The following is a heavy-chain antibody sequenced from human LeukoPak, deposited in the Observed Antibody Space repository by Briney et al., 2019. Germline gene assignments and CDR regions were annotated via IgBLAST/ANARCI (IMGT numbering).Heavy chain of an antibody. Sequence: GGSLRLSCAASAFTFSSYWMSWVRQAPGKGLEWVANVNQDGSEKYYVDSAKGRFTISRDNAKNSLYLQMNSLRAEDTAAYYCARHSSSWEFDQWGQGTLVIVSS. J-gene: IGHJ4*02. D-gene: IGHD6-13*01. CDR3: ARHSSSWEFDQ. V-gene: IGHV3-7*04. CDR2: VNQDGSEK. CDR1: AFTFSSYW.